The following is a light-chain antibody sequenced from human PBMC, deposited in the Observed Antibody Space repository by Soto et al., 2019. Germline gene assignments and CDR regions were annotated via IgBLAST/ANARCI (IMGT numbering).Light chain of an antibody. Sequence: EIVLTQSPATLSLSPWERATLSCRASQSVSSYSAWYQQKPGQAPRLLIYDASNRATGIPARFSGSGSGTDFTLTISSLEPEDFAVYYCQQRSNLITFGQGTRLEIK. CDR3: QQRSNLIT. J-gene: IGKJ5*01. V-gene: IGKV3-11*01. CDR1: QSVSSY. CDR2: DAS.